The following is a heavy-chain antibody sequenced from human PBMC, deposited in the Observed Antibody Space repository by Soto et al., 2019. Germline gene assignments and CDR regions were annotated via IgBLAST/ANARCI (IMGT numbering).Heavy chain of an antibody. Sequence: GGSLRLSCAASGFTSDDHAMHWVRQGPGKGLEWVSGISWNSDMITYADSVKGRFTVSRDNAKNSLDLEMNSLRVEDTALYYCVKDTYILVGATHLDSWGQGTLVTVSS. CDR1: GFTSDDHA. J-gene: IGHJ4*02. CDR2: ISWNSDMI. V-gene: IGHV3-9*02. D-gene: IGHD1-26*01. CDR3: VKDTYILVGATHLDS.